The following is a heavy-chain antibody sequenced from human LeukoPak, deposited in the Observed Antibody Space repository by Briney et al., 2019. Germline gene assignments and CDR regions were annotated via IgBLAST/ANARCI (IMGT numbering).Heavy chain of an antibody. V-gene: IGHV1-69*13. CDR1: GGTFSSYA. Sequence: SVKVSCKASGGTFSSYAISWVRQAPGQGLEWMGGIFPIFGTANYAQKFQGRVTITADESTSTAYMELSSLRSEDTAVYYCARERRGRERYIDYWGQGTLVTVSS. CDR3: ARERRGRERYIDY. D-gene: IGHD3-16*02. J-gene: IGHJ4*02. CDR2: IFPIFGTA.